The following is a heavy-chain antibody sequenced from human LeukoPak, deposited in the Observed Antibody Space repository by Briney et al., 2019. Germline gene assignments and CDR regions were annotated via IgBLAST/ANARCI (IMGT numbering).Heavy chain of an antibody. CDR1: GGSISSYY. D-gene: IGHD4-17*01. CDR3: AREKDYGDSRGLDP. Sequence: SETLSLTCTVSGGSISSYYWSWIRQPAGKGLEWIGRINTSGNTNYNPYLKSRVTMSVDTTKNQVSLKLSSVTAADTAVYYCAREKDYGDSRGLDPWGQGTLVTVSS. J-gene: IGHJ5*02. V-gene: IGHV4-4*07. CDR2: INTSGNT.